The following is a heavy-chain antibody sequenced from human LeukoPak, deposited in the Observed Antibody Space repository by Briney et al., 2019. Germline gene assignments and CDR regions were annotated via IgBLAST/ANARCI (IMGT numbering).Heavy chain of an antibody. D-gene: IGHD3-16*01. V-gene: IGHV3-23*01. CDR1: GFTFTNYA. CDR2: LSGGGINT. Sequence: GGSLRLSCAASGFTFTNYAMSWVRQAPGKGLEWVSTLSGGGINTYYADSVKGRFTISRDTSSNTLYLQMNSLGAEDTAVYYCAKEGDFGATRSYFDYWGQGTLVTVSS. J-gene: IGHJ4*02. CDR3: AKEGDFGATRSYFDY.